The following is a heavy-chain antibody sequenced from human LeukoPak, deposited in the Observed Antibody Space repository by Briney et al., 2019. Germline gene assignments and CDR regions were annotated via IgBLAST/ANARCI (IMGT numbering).Heavy chain of an antibody. CDR1: GYSFTSYW. CDR3: ARGHPPDWLPYGMDV. CDR2: IYPGDSDT. V-gene: IGHV5-51*01. J-gene: IGHJ6*04. Sequence: GESLKISCKGSGYSFTSYWIGWVRQMPGKGLEWMGIIYPGDSDTRYSPSFQGQVTIPADKSISTAYLQWSSLKASDTAMYYCARGHPPDWLPYGMDVWGKGTTVTVSS. D-gene: IGHD3-9*01.